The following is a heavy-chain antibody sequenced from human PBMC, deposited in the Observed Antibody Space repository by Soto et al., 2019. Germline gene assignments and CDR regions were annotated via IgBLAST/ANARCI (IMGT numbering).Heavy chain of an antibody. J-gene: IGHJ4*02. Sequence: QVQLQQGGAGLLKTSETLSLTCAVYGGSFSGDYWSWIRQPTGKGLERIGEVNHSGSTNYNPSLKSRVSISVDTSKNQFALQLCSVTAAVTAVYYCARGVRVGDVVVVAATRESGDYWGQGTLVTVSS. CDR1: GGSFSGDY. D-gene: IGHD2-15*01. CDR3: ARGVRVGDVVVVAATRESGDY. CDR2: VNHSGST. V-gene: IGHV4-34*01.